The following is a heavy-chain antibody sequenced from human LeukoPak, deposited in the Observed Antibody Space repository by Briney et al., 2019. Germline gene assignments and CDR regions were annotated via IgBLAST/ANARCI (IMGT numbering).Heavy chain of an antibody. D-gene: IGHD2-8*01. V-gene: IGHV3-23*01. J-gene: IGHJ5*02. CDR1: GFTFSSYA. CDR2: ISGSGGST. CDR3: VRDLFCTNAVCHGGDWFDP. Sequence: GGSLRLSCAASGFTFSSYAMSWVRQAPGKGLEWVSAISGSGGSTYYAGSVKGRFTISRDNSKNTLYLQMSSLRAEDTAVYYCVRDLFCTNAVCHGGDWFDPWGQGTLVTVSS.